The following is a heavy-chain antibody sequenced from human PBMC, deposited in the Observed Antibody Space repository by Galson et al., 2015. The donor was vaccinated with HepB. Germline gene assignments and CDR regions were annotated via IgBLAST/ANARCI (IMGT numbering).Heavy chain of an antibody. V-gene: IGHV4-34*01. J-gene: IGHJ4*02. D-gene: IGHD3-10*01. CDR3: ARGRGPYYSGSGSSYYFDN. Sequence: SETLSLTCAVNDVSFSYYYWSWIRQSPGKGPEWIGELNDSGSSNYNPSLRSRVTMSVDTFKKQISLRLRSVTAADTAVYYCARGRGPYYSGSGSSYYFDNWGQGTLVIVSS. CDR2: LNDSGSS. CDR1: DVSFSYYY.